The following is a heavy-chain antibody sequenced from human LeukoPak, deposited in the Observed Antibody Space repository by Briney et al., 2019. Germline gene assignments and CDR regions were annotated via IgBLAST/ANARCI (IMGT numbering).Heavy chain of an antibody. CDR3: ARAVLLWFGEFTDSNWFDP. CDR1: GGSISSYY. CDR2: IYTSGST. Sequence: SETLSLTCTVSGGSISSYYWSGIRQPAGKGLEWIGRIYTSGSTNYNPSLKSRVTMSVDTSKNQFSLKLSSVTAADTAVYYCARAVLLWFGEFTDSNWFDPWGQGTLVTVSS. V-gene: IGHV4-4*07. D-gene: IGHD3-10*01. J-gene: IGHJ5*02.